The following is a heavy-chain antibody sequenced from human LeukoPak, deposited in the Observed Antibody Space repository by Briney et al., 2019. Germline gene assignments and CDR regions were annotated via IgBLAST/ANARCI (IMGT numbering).Heavy chain of an antibody. J-gene: IGHJ5*02. CDR1: GGSISSYY. V-gene: IGHV4-59*01. CDR3: ARGVVVAARGVEDNWFDP. CDR2: IYYSGST. Sequence: PSETLSLTCTVSGGSISSYYWSWIRQPPGRGLEWIGYIYYSGSTNYNPSLKSRVTLSVDTSKNQFSLKLSSVTAADTAVYYCARGVVVAARGVEDNWFDPWGQGTLVTVSS. D-gene: IGHD2-15*01.